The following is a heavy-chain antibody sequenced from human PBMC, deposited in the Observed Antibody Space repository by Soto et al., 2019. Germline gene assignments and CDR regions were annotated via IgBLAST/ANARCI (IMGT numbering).Heavy chain of an antibody. CDR1: GFTFSSYG. D-gene: IGHD2-2*01. Sequence: GGSLRLSCAASGFTFSSYGMHWVRQAPGKGLEWVAVISYDGSNKYYADSVKGRFTISRDNSKNTLYLQMNSLRAEDTAVYYCAKDIRGYCSSTSCYPRYYGMDVWGQGTTVTVSS. V-gene: IGHV3-30*18. CDR3: AKDIRGYCSSTSCYPRYYGMDV. CDR2: ISYDGSNK. J-gene: IGHJ6*02.